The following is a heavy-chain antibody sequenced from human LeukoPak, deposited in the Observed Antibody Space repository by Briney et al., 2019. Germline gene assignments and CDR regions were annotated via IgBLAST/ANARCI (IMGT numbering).Heavy chain of an antibody. CDR3: ARTYDTRGYHHFDY. J-gene: IGHJ4*02. Sequence: SETLSLTCTVSGGSISSYYWSWIRQPPGKGLEWIGYIYYSGSTNYNPSLKSRVTISVDTSKNQFSLKLSSVTAADTAVYYCARTYDTRGYHHFDYWGQGTLVTVSS. D-gene: IGHD3-22*01. V-gene: IGHV4-59*01. CDR1: GGSISSYY. CDR2: IYYSGST.